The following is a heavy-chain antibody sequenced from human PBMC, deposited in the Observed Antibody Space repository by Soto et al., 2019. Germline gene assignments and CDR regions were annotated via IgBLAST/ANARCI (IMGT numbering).Heavy chain of an antibody. CDR1: GYTFTSYY. CDR3: ARDPVTDYYDRGGHYFDY. V-gene: IGHV1-46*01. CDR2: INPSGGST. D-gene: IGHD3-22*01. J-gene: IGHJ4*02. Sequence: GASVKVSCKASGYTFTSYYMHWVRQAPGQGLEWMGIINPSGGSTSYAQKFQGRVTMTRDTSTSTVYMELSSLRSEDTAVYYCARDPVTDYYDRGGHYFDYWGQGTLVTVSS.